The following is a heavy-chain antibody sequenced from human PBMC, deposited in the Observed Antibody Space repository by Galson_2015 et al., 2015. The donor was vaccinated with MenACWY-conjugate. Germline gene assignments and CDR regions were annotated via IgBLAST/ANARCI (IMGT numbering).Heavy chain of an antibody. V-gene: IGHV3-30*18. D-gene: IGHD6-19*01. CDR2: ISYDGSNK. Sequence: SLRLSCAASGFTFSSYGMHWVRQAPGKGLEWVAVISYDGSNKYYADSVKGRFTISRDNSKNTLYLQMNSLRAEDTAVYYCAKDGIAVAGHYLSKVDYWGQGTLVTVSS. CDR3: AKDGIAVAGHYLSKVDY. CDR1: GFTFSSYG. J-gene: IGHJ4*02.